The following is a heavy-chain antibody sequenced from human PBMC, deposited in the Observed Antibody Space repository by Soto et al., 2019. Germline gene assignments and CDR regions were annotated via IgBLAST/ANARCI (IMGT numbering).Heavy chain of an antibody. CDR3: AASSAIAAAGYFKF. CDR2: ISPLFSTT. Sequence: QVQLVQSGAEVKEPGSSVKVSCKASGDLFNNHAFNWVRQAPGQGIEWMGRISPLFSTTNYAQKFQGRVTIGADELTTVFYLEVNNLESDDSAIYYCAASSAIAAAGYFKFWGQGTLVTVSP. CDR1: GDLFNNHA. V-gene: IGHV1-69*01. J-gene: IGHJ4*02. D-gene: IGHD6-13*01.